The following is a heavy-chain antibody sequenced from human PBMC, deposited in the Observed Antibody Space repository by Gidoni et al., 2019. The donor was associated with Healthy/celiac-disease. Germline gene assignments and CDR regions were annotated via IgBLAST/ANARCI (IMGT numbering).Heavy chain of an antibody. D-gene: IGHD3-22*01. CDR2: IYYSGST. CDR1: GGSVSSGSYY. J-gene: IGHJ3*02. CDR3: ARGPGYYDWDYAFDI. Sequence: QVQLQESGPGLVKPSETLSLTCTVSGGSVSSGSYYWSWIRQPPGKGLEWIGYIYYSGSTNYNPSLKSRVTISVDTSKNQFSLKLSSVTAADTAVYYCARGPGYYDWDYAFDIWGQGTMVTVSS. V-gene: IGHV4-61*01.